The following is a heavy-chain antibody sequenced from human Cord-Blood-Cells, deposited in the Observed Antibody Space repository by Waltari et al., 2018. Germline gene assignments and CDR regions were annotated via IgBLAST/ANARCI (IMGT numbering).Heavy chain of an antibody. CDR3: ASGYCSSTSCFHLDY. D-gene: IGHD2-2*01. Sequence: AEVKKPGASVQVSCKASGYTFTGYYMHWVRQAPGQGLEWMGWINPNRVTERTVDTSISTAYMELSRLRSDDTAVYYCASGYCSSTSCFHLDYWGQGTLVTVSS. CDR1: GYTFTGYY. CDR2: INPNRV. J-gene: IGHJ4*02. V-gene: IGHV1-2*02.